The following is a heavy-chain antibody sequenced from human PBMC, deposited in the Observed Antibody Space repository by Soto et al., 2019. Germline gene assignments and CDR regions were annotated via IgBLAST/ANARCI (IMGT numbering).Heavy chain of an antibody. Sequence: EVPLVQSGAEVKKPGESLKISCKGSGYSFTSYWIGWVRQMPGQGLEWMGIIYPGDTDTRYSPSFQGQVTISADKFISTAYLQWSSLKASDTAMDYCARRRRIYSSSWYFVFDIWGHGTMVTVSS. D-gene: IGHD6-13*01. CDR3: ARRRRIYSSSWYFVFDI. V-gene: IGHV5-51*01. CDR1: GYSFTSYW. J-gene: IGHJ3*02. CDR2: IYPGDTDT.